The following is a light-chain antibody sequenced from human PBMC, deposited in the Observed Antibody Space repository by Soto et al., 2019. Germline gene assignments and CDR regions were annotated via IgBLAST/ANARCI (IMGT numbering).Light chain of an antibody. J-gene: IGLJ3*02. CDR1: SSSIGNNR. Sequence: QSVLTQPPSASGTPGQRVTISCSGTSSSIGNNRVNWYQQIPGTAPKLLIYSNIQRPSGVPDRFSGPKSGTSASLAITGLQSEDGADYYCSTWDDTLKGPVFGGGTKLPVL. CDR2: SNI. CDR3: STWDDTLKGPV. V-gene: IGLV1-44*01.